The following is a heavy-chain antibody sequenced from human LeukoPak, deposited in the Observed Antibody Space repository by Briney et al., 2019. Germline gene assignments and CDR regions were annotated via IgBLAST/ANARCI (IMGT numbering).Heavy chain of an antibody. CDR3: AKDRRGFGFGGGNYFDY. CDR2: INWSSGSI. Sequence: PGGSLRLSCAASGFTFSSYGMSWVRQAPGKGLEWVSGINWSSGSIGYADSVKGRFTISRDNAKNSLYLQMNSLRAEDTALYYCAKDRRGFGFGGGNYFDYWGQGTLVTVSS. D-gene: IGHD3-10*01. J-gene: IGHJ4*02. V-gene: IGHV3-9*01. CDR1: GFTFSSYG.